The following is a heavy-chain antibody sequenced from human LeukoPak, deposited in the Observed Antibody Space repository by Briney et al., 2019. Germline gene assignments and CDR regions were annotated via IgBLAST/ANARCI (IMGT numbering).Heavy chain of an antibody. CDR2: INSDGSST. J-gene: IGHJ4*02. CDR3: ARGLVHDTSGYYSDY. D-gene: IGHD3-22*01. Sequence: GGSLRLSCAASGFTFTAFWMHWVRQAPGKGLVWVSRINSDGSSTTYADSVKGRVTVSRDNAKNTLYLQMDRLRAEDSAVYYCARGLVHDTSGYYSDYWGQGILVTVSS. V-gene: IGHV3-74*01. CDR1: GFTFTAFW.